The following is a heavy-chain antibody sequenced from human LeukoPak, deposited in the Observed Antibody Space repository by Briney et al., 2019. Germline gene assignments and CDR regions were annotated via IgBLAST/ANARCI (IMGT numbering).Heavy chain of an antibody. Sequence: ASVKVSCKASGYTFTNYNIHWVRQASGHGLEWMGGMNPNSGNTDSTQKFQGKLRMTRDTSVSTAYMELTSLRSDDTAVYYCARRVADHFDYWGQGTLVTVSS. D-gene: IGHD6-19*01. J-gene: IGHJ4*02. CDR1: GYTFTNYN. CDR2: MNPNSGNT. V-gene: IGHV1-8*01. CDR3: ARRVADHFDY.